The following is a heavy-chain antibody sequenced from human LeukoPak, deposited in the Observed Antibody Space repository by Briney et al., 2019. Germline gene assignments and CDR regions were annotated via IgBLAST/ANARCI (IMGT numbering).Heavy chain of an antibody. CDR2: IIPIFGTA. J-gene: IGHJ4*02. CDR3: ARGKDGYNPTDY. V-gene: IGHV1-69*13. D-gene: IGHD5-24*01. Sequence: GASVKVSCKASGGTFSSCAISWVRQAPGQGLEWMGGIIPIFGTANYAQKFQGRVTITADESTSTAYMELSSLRSEDTAVYYCARGKDGYNPTDYWGQGTLVTVSS. CDR1: GGTFSSCA.